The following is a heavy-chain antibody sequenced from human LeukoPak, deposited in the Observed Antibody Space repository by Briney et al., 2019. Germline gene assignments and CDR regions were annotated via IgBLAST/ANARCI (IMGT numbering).Heavy chain of an antibody. D-gene: IGHD3-3*01. CDR1: GYSISSGYY. V-gene: IGHV4-38-2*02. J-gene: IGHJ4*02. CDR2: IYHSGNT. CDR3: AKLGNYDLMIDY. Sequence: SETLSFTCTVSGYSISSGYYWGWIRQPPGKGLEWIGNIYHSGNTYYNPSLKSRVTISVDTSKNQFSLKLSSVTAADTAVYYCAKLGNYDLMIDYWGQGTLVTVSS.